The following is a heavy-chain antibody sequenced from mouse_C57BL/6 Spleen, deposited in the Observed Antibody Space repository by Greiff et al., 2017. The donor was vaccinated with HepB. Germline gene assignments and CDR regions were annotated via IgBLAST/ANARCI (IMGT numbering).Heavy chain of an antibody. J-gene: IGHJ4*01. CDR1: GYTFTSYW. Sequence: VQLQQPGAELVKPGASVKLSCKASGYTFTSYWMHWVKQRPGRGLEWIGRIDPNSGGTKYNEKFKSKATLTVDKPSSTAYMQLSSLTSEDSAVYYCAKGGSPTDSNYPFYAMGYWGQGTSVTVSS. CDR3: AKGGSPTDSNYPFYAMGY. D-gene: IGHD2-5*01. V-gene: IGHV1-72*01. CDR2: IDPNSGGT.